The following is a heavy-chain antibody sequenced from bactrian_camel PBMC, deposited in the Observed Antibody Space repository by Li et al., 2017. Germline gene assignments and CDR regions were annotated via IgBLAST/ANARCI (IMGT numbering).Heavy chain of an antibody. CDR3: AAGGNGVYCSTLLRYGYNV. CDR2: LDSDGAAS. V-gene: IGHV3S6*01. Sequence: HVQLVESGGGSVEAGGSLRLDCAASGSTYSGHCMGWFRQVPGKRRERVAALDSDGAASYADSVKGRFTISKDSDKNTLYLQMNSLKPEDTAMYYCAAGGNGVYCSTLLRYGYNVWGQGTQVTVS. CDR1: GSTYSGHC. D-gene: IGHD3*01. J-gene: IGHJ4*01.